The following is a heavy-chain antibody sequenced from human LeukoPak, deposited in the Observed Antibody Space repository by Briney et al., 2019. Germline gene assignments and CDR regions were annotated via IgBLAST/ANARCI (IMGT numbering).Heavy chain of an antibody. D-gene: IGHD3-22*01. Sequence: GGSLRLSCAGSGLTFSTYSMNWVRQAPGKGLEWVSSISSSSSHTYYVASGKGRFTISRDNARNSMYLQMNSLRAEDTALYYCARDAYYYDSSGRPHYYMDVWGKGTTVTVSS. CDR2: ISSSSSHT. CDR1: GLTFSTYS. J-gene: IGHJ6*03. CDR3: ARDAYYYDSSGRPHYYMDV. V-gene: IGHV3-21*01.